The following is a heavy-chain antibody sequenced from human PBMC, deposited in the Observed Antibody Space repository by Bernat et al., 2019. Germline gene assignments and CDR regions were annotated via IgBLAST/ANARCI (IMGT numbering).Heavy chain of an antibody. CDR1: GFTFSSYG. CDR2: ISYDGSNK. D-gene: IGHD2-2*01. Sequence: QVQLVESGGGVVQPGRSLRLSCAASGFTFSSYGMHWVRQAPGKGLEWVAVISYDGSNKYYADSVKGRFTISRDNSKNTLYLQMNSLRAEDTAVYYCAKEGNPPSEAAAIVDYYYGMDVWGQGTTVTVSS. CDR3: AKEGNPPSEAAAIVDYYYGMDV. V-gene: IGHV3-30*18. J-gene: IGHJ6*02.